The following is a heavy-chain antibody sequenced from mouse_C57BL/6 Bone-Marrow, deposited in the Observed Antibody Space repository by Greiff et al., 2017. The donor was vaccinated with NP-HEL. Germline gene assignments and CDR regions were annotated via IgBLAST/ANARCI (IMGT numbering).Heavy chain of an antibody. CDR1: GFTFSDYY. J-gene: IGHJ4*01. D-gene: IGHD3-1*01. V-gene: IGHV5-12*01. CDR2: ISNGGGST. Sequence: EVQLQESGGGLVQPGGSLKLSCAASGFTFSDYYMYWVRQTPEKRLEWVAYISNGGGSTYYPDTVKGRFPISRDNAKNTLYLQMSRLKSEDTAMYYCARQGATFFLYYYAMDYWGQGTSVTVSS. CDR3: ARQGATFFLYYYAMDY.